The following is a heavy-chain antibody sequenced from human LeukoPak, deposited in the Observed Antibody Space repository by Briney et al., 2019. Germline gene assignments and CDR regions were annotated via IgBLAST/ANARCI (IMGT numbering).Heavy chain of an antibody. V-gene: IGHV4-59*01. Sequence: PSETLSLTCTVSGGSISSYYWSWIRQPPGKGLEWIGYIYYTGNTNYNPSLKSRITISVDTSKNQFSLRLNSVAAADTAVYYCARQAAGSDYWGQGTLVTVSS. J-gene: IGHJ4*02. CDR2: IYYTGNT. CDR1: GGSISSYY. CDR3: ARQAAGSDY. D-gene: IGHD6-13*01.